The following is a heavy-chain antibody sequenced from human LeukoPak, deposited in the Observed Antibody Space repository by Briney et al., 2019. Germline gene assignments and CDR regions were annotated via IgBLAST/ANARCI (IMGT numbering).Heavy chain of an antibody. CDR2: IYPGDSDT. D-gene: IGHD3-3*01. J-gene: IGHJ4*02. CDR3: ARQNDFRLDY. V-gene: IGHV5-51*01. CDR1: GYTFSSYW. Sequence: GESLKISCKGSGYTFSSYWIGWVRQMPGKGLEWMGIIYPGDSDTRYSPSLQGQVTISVDTSIGTAYLQWSSPKASDTAIYYCARQNDFRLDYWGQGTLVTVSS.